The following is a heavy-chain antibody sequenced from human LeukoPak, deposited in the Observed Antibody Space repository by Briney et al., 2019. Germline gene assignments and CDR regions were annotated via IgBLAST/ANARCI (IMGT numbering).Heavy chain of an antibody. Sequence: ASVKVSCKASGYTFTSYDTNWVRQATGQGLEWMGWMNPNSGNTGYAQKFQGRVTITRNTSISTAYMELSRLRSDDTAVYYCASLKNSYDSSGYLVTDAFDIWGQGTMVTVSS. J-gene: IGHJ3*02. D-gene: IGHD3-22*01. CDR2: MNPNSGNT. CDR1: GYTFTSYD. V-gene: IGHV1-8*03. CDR3: ASLKNSYDSSGYLVTDAFDI.